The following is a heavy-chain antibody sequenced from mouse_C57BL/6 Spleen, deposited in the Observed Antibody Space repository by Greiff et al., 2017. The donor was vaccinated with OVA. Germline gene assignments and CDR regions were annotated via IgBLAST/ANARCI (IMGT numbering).Heavy chain of an antibody. Sequence: VKLQESGPELVKPGASVKISCKASGYAFSSSWMNWVKQRPGKGLEWIGRIYPGDGDTNYNGKFKGKATLTADKSSSTAYMQLSSLTSEDSAVYFCAGDPWYFDVWGTGTTVTVSS. J-gene: IGHJ1*03. CDR3: AGDPWYFDV. CDR1: GYAFSSSW. CDR2: IYPGDGDT. V-gene: IGHV1-82*01.